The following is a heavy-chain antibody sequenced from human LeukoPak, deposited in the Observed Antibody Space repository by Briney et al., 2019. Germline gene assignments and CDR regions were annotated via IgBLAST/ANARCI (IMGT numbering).Heavy chain of an antibody. CDR3: ARDYLAALTPIYNRVVEAFDI. D-gene: IGHD3-10*01. Sequence: SQTLSLTCTVSGGSISSGSYYWSWIRQPAGKGLEWIGRIYTSGSTTYNPSLKSRVTISVDTSKNQFSLKLSSVTAADTAVYYCARDYLAALTPIYNRVVEAFDIWGQGTMVTVSS. CDR1: GGSISSGSYY. V-gene: IGHV4-61*02. J-gene: IGHJ3*02. CDR2: IYTSGST.